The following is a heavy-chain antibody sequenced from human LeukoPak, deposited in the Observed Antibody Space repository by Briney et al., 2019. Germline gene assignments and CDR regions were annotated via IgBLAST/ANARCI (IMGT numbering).Heavy chain of an antibody. V-gene: IGHV1-69*05. CDR1: GGTFSSYA. D-gene: IGHD5-12*01. CDR2: IIPIFGTA. CDR3: ARFISGYYYYFDS. J-gene: IGHJ4*02. Sequence: GASVKVSCKASGGTFSSYAISWVRQAPGQGLEWMGGIIPIFGTANYAQKFQGRVTMTTDTSTSTAYMELRSLRSDDTALYFCARFISGYYYYFDSWGQGTLVTVSS.